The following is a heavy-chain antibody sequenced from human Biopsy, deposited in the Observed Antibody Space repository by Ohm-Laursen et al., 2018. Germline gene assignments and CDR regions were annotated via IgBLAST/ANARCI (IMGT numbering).Heavy chain of an antibody. CDR3: ARRAI. D-gene: IGHD5-12*01. Sequence: SLRLSCAASGFTFSGFSMNWVRQAPGKGLEWVSSISASGNHIYYTDSVKGRFTVSRDNGKNSVYLQMNSLGAEDTAVYYCARRAIWGQGTTVTVSS. CDR2: ISASGNHI. V-gene: IGHV3-21*01. J-gene: IGHJ6*02. CDR1: GFTFSGFS.